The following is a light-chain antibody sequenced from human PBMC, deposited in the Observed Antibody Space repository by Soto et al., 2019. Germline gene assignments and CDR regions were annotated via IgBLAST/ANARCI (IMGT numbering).Light chain of an antibody. V-gene: IGKV1-5*03. CDR3: QQYSTKSWT. J-gene: IGKJ1*01. CDR2: KAT. CDR1: QSISGW. Sequence: DIQMTQSPSTLSAFVGDRVTISCRASQSISGWLAWYRQKPGKAPKLLIYKATSLEIGVPSRFSGSGSGTEFTLTISSLQPDDSATYYCQQYSTKSWTFGPGTKLEIK.